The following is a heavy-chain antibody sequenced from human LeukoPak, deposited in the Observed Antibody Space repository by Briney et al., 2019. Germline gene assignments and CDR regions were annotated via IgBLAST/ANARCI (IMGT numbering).Heavy chain of an antibody. V-gene: IGHV3-15*01. CDR2: IKSKSHGGTT. J-gene: IGHJ4*02. D-gene: IGHD1/OR15-1a*01. CDR1: GFSVSSNC. CDR3: ASPLWVRTIDY. Sequence: GGSLRLSCAASGFSVSSNCMSWVRQAPGKGLEWVGRIKSKSHGGTTDYAAPVKGRFIISRDDSKNTLYLQINSLKTEDTAVYYCASPLWVRTIDYWGQGTLVTVSS.